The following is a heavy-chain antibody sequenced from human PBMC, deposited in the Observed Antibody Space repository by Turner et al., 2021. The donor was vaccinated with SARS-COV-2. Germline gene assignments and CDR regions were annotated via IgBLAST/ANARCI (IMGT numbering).Heavy chain of an antibody. CDR3: AKVPPYGDYFDY. Sequence: EVQLLESGGGLVQPGGSLRLSCAASGFIFNNYAMTWVRQAPGKGLDGVAAISGSGTNTYYADSVKGRFTISRDTSKNTLYLQMNSLRAEDTAVYYCAKVPPYGDYFDYWGQGTLVTVSS. V-gene: IGHV3-23*01. CDR1: GFIFNNYA. CDR2: ISGSGTNT. D-gene: IGHD4-17*01. J-gene: IGHJ4*02.